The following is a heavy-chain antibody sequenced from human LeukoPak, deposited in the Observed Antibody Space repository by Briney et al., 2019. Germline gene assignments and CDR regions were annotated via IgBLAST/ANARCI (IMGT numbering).Heavy chain of an antibody. V-gene: IGHV1-69*06. CDR2: IIPIFGTA. D-gene: IGHD3-10*01. CDR1: GGTFSSYA. J-gene: IGHJ6*03. CDR3: ARRGTMVRGVGQYYYYYMDV. Sequence: SVKVSCKASGGTFSSYAISWVRQAPGQGLEWMGGIIPIFGTANYAQKFQGRVTITADKSTSTAYMELSSLRSEDTAVYYCARRGTMVRGVGQYYYYYMDVWGKGTTVTVSS.